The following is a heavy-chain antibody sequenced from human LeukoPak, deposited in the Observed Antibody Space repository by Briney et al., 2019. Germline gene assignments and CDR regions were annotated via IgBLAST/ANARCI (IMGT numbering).Heavy chain of an antibody. CDR1: GFTFSTYW. Sequence: PGGSLRLSCAASGFTFSTYWMSWVRQAPGMGLEWVANIKQDGSEKRYVDSVRGRFTISRDNAKNTLYLQMNSLRAEDTAVYYCARNYYDSSGYHFDYWGQGTLVTVSS. CDR3: ARNYYDSSGYHFDY. V-gene: IGHV3-7*01. CDR2: IKQDGSEK. D-gene: IGHD3-22*01. J-gene: IGHJ4*02.